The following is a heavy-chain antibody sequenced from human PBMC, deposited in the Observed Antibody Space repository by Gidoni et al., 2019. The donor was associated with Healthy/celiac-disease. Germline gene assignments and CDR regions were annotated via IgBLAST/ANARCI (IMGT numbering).Heavy chain of an antibody. CDR2: IIPILGIA. CDR3: ARADDSSGQTMDV. CDR1: GGTFSSYA. V-gene: IGHV1-69*04. D-gene: IGHD3-22*01. J-gene: IGHJ6*02. Sequence: QLQLVQSGAEVKKPGSSLKVSCKASGGTFSSYAISWVRQAPGQGLEWMGRIIPILGIANYAQKFQGRVTITADKSTSTAYMELSSLRSEDTAVYYCARADDSSGQTMDVWGQGTTVTVSS.